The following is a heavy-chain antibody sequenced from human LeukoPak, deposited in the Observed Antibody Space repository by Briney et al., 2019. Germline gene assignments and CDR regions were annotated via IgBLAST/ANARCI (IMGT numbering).Heavy chain of an antibody. CDR3: AKNHKPVTISGVPSQGY. J-gene: IGHJ4*02. D-gene: IGHD3-3*01. CDR2: IAYDGSKK. CDR1: GFTFSDFG. Sequence: RGGSLSLPCAASGFTFSDFGMHWVRQAPGKGLEWVAFIAYDGSKKYYAESVKGRFTISRDDSRNTLYLQMSALKTEDTAVYYCAKNHKPVTISGVPSQGYWGQGTLVTVSS. V-gene: IGHV3-30*19.